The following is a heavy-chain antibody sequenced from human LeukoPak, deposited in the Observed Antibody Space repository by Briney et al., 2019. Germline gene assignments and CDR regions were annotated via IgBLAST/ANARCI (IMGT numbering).Heavy chain of an antibody. CDR2: IYYSGST. CDR1: GGSISSYY. Sequence: SETLSLTCTVSGGSISSYYWSWIRQPPGKGLEWIGYIYYSGSTNYNPSLKSRVTISVDTSKNQFSLKLSSVTAADTAVYYCARTQYHLPIEAFDIWGQGTMVTVSS. D-gene: IGHD2-2*01. CDR3: ARTQYHLPIEAFDI. J-gene: IGHJ3*02. V-gene: IGHV4-59*01.